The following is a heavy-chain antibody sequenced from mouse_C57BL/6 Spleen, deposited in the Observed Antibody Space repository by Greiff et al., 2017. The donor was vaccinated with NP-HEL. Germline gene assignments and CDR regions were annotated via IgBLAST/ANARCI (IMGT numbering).Heavy chain of an antibody. D-gene: IGHD1-1*01. J-gene: IGHJ1*03. V-gene: IGHV5-16*01. CDR1: GFTFSDYY. Sequence: EVKLMESEGGLVQPGSSMKLSCTASGFTFSDYYMAWVRQVPEKGLEWVANINYDGSSTYYLDSLKSRFIISRDNAKNILYLQMSSRKSEDTATYYCARVGAYYGSSSYFDVWGTGTTVTVSS. CDR2: INYDGSST. CDR3: ARVGAYYGSSSYFDV.